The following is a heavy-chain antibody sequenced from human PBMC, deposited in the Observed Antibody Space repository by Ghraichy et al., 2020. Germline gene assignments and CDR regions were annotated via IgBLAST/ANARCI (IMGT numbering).Heavy chain of an antibody. CDR1: GFTFDDYA. CDR3: SKAIESAVAGQSAFDI. Sequence: SLNISCAASGFTFDDYAMHWVRQAPGKGLEWVSGISWNSGSIGYADSVKGRFTISRDNAKNSLYLQMNSLRAEATALYYCSKAIESAVAGQSAFDIWGQGTMVTVSS. J-gene: IGHJ3*02. CDR2: ISWNSGSI. V-gene: IGHV3-9*01. D-gene: IGHD6-19*01.